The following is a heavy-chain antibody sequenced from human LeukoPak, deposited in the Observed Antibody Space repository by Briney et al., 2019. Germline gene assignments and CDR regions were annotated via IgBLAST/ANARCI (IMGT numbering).Heavy chain of an antibody. Sequence: GGSLRLSCAASGFTFSSYAMSWVRQAPGKGLEWVSAISGSGGSTYYADSVKGRFTISRDNSKNTLYLQTNSLRAEDTAVYYCAKVPVGLWFSFYFDYWGQGTLVTVSS. D-gene: IGHD3-10*01. CDR2: ISGSGGST. J-gene: IGHJ4*02. CDR3: AKVPVGLWFSFYFDY. CDR1: GFTFSSYA. V-gene: IGHV3-23*01.